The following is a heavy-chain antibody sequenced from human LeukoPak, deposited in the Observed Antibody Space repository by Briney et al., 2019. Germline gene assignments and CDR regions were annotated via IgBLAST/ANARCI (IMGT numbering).Heavy chain of an antibody. CDR1: GFTFSSYS. Sequence: GGSLRLSCAASGFTFSSYSMNWVRQAPGKGLEWVSYISSSSSTIYYADSVKGRFTISRDNAKNSLYLQMNSLRAEDTAVYYCARDRGSDDIDYWGQGTLVTVSS. V-gene: IGHV3-48*04. CDR2: ISSSSSTI. J-gene: IGHJ4*02. D-gene: IGHD3-9*01. CDR3: ARDRGSDDIDY.